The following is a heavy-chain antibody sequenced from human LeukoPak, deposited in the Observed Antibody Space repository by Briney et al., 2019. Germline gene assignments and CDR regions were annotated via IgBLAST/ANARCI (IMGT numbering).Heavy chain of an antibody. V-gene: IGHV3-66*01. D-gene: IGHD3-10*01. CDR1: GFTVSSNY. J-gene: IGHJ4*02. Sequence: GGSLRLSCAASGFTVSSNYMSWVRQAPGKGLEWVSVIYSGGSTYYADSVKGRFTISRDNSKNTLYLQMNGLRAEDTAVYYCARAPYYGSGSRHFDYWGQGTLVTVSS. CDR2: IYSGGST. CDR3: ARAPYYGSGSRHFDY.